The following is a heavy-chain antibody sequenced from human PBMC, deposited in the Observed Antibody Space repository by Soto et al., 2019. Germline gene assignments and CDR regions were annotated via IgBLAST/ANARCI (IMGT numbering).Heavy chain of an antibody. D-gene: IGHD3-10*01. J-gene: IGHJ4*02. CDR2: INHGGST. V-gene: IGHV4-34*01. CDR1: GGSFSGYY. Sequence: SETLSLTCAVYGGSFSGYYWSWIRQPPGKGLEWIGEINHGGSTNYNPSLKSRVTISVDTSKNQFSLKLSSVTAADTAVYYCARGFGSGSYSLWFDYWGQGTLVTVSS. CDR3: ARGFGSGSYSLWFDY.